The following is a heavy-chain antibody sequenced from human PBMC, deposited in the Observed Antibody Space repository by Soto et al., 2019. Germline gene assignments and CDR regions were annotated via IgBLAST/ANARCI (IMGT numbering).Heavy chain of an antibody. CDR3: AKHDEDWNYPRDDYYYYYYMDV. D-gene: IGHD1-7*01. V-gene: IGHV3-23*01. CDR2: ISGSGGST. CDR1: GFTFSSYA. J-gene: IGHJ6*03. Sequence: GGSLRLSCAASGFTFSSYAMSWVRQAPGKGLEWVSAISGSGGSTYYADSVKGRFTISRDNSKNTLYLQMNSLRAEDTAVYYCAKHDEDWNYPRDDYYYYYYMDVWGKGTTVTVSS.